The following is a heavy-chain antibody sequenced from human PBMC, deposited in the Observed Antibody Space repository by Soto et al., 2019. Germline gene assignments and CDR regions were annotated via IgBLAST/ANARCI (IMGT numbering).Heavy chain of an antibody. V-gene: IGHV2-70*01. J-gene: IGHJ4*02. Sequence: GSGPTLVNPTQTLTLTCTFSGFSLSTSGMCVSWIRQPPGKALEWLALIDWDDDRYYSTSLKTRLTISKDTSKNQVVLTMTNMDPVDTATYYCARMQWLEAPFDYWGQGTLVTVSS. CDR1: GFSLSTSGMC. CDR2: IDWDDDR. CDR3: ARMQWLEAPFDY. D-gene: IGHD6-19*01.